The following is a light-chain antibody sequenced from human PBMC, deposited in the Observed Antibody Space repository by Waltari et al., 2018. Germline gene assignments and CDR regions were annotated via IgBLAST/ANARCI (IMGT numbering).Light chain of an antibody. V-gene: IGKV4-1*01. CDR1: QSVLYSSNNKNY. CDR2: WAS. CDR3: QQYYSTPLT. Sequence: DIVMTQSPDSLAVSLGERATMNCKSSQSVLYSSNNKNYLAWYQQKPGQPPKLLIYWASTRESGVPDRFSGSGSGTDVALTISSLQAEDVAVYYCQQYYSTPLTFGQGTKVEIK. J-gene: IGKJ1*01.